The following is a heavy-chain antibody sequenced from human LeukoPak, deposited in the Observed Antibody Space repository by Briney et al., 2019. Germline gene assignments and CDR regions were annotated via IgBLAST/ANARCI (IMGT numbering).Heavy chain of an antibody. J-gene: IGHJ4*02. Sequence: ASVKVSCKASGATFSSYAIRWVRQAPGQGLEWMGRIIPILGIANYGQKFQSRVTITADKSTITAYMELSSLRSEDTAVYYCARERYYYGSGSTQDYWGQGTLVTVSS. CDR2: IIPILGIA. CDR1: GATFSSYA. D-gene: IGHD3-10*01. V-gene: IGHV1-69*04. CDR3: ARERYYYGSGSTQDY.